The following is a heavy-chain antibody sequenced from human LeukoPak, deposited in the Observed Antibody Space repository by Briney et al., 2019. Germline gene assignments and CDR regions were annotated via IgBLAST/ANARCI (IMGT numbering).Heavy chain of an antibody. CDR2: IYYSGST. D-gene: IGHD3-16*01. CDR3: ARDDWGLAFDI. CDR1: GGSISSYY. V-gene: IGHV4-59*01. Sequence: SETLSLTCTVSGGSISSYYWSWLRQPPGKGLEWIGYIYYSGSTNYNPSLKSRVTISVDTSKNQFSLKLSSVTAADTAVYYCARDDWGLAFDIWGQGTMVTVSS. J-gene: IGHJ3*02.